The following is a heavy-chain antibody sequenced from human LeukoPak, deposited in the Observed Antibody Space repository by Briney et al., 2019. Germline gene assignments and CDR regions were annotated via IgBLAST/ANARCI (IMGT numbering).Heavy chain of an antibody. J-gene: IGHJ4*02. V-gene: IGHV3-74*01. Sequence: GGSLRLSCAASGFTFSSYWMHWVRQAPGKGLVWVSRINTDGSSTSYADSVKGRFTISRDNAKNRLYVQMNSLRAEDTAVYYCATGSGPWSPDYWGQGTLVTVSS. CDR2: INTDGSST. CDR3: ATGSGPWSPDY. D-gene: IGHD2-8*01. CDR1: GFTFSSYW.